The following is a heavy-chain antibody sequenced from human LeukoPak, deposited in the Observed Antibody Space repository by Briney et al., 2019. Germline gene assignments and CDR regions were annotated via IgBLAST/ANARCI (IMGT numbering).Heavy chain of an antibody. CDR1: GYTLTELS. CDR2: FDPEDGET. CDR3: ARGGVGLRGWELLHSNDY. J-gene: IGHJ4*02. Sequence: GASVKVSCKVSGYTLTELSMHWVRQAPGKGLEWMGGFDPEDGETIYAQNLQGRVTMTTDTSTSTAYMQLRSLRSDDTALYYCARGGVGLRGWELLHSNDYWGQGTLVTVSS. D-gene: IGHD1-26*01. V-gene: IGHV1-24*01.